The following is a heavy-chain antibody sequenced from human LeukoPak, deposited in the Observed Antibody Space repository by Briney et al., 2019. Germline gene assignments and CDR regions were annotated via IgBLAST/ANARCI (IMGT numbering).Heavy chain of an antibody. V-gene: IGHV4-59*01. J-gene: IGHJ5*02. Sequence: PSETLSLTCTVSGGSISSYYWSWIRQPPGKGLEWIGYIYYSGSTNYNPSLKSRVTISVDTSKNQFSLKLSSVTAADTAVYYCARDRSYSDYDPGWSAPGGQEPRAPFPS. D-gene: IGHD5-12*01. CDR3: ARDRSYSDYDPGWSAP. CDR1: GGSISSYY. CDR2: IYYSGST.